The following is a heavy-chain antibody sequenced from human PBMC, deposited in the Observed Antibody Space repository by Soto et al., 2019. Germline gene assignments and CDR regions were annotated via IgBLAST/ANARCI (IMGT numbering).Heavy chain of an antibody. CDR1: GFTFSHYW. CDR3: ARSGSEVDY. CDR2: IKEDGSQK. V-gene: IGHV3-7*01. D-gene: IGHD3-10*01. J-gene: IGHJ4*02. Sequence: EVQLVESGGDLVQPGGSLRLSCAVSGFTFSHYWMTWVRQAPGKGLEWVANIKEDGSQKNYVDSVKGRFTVSRDNVKNSLYLQMNSLRAEDTAVYYCARSGSEVDYWGQGTLVIVSS.